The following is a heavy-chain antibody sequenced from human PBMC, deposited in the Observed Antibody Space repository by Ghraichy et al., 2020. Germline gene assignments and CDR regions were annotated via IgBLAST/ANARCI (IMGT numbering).Heavy chain of an antibody. Sequence: GSLRLSCTVSGGSISSYYWSWIRQPPGKGLEWIGYIYYSGSTNYNPSLKSRVTISVDTSKNQFSLKLSSVTAADTAVYYCARLTYDFWSGLEDAFDIWGQGTMVTVSS. D-gene: IGHD3-3*01. CDR2: IYYSGST. J-gene: IGHJ3*02. CDR3: ARLTYDFWSGLEDAFDI. CDR1: GGSISSYY. V-gene: IGHV4-59*01.